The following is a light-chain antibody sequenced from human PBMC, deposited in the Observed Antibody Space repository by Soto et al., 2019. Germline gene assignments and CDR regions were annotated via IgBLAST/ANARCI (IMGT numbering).Light chain of an antibody. CDR2: GAS. V-gene: IGKV3D-15*01. CDR1: QSVRSSY. J-gene: IGKJ4*01. Sequence: EIVLTQSPGTLSLSPGERATLNCRASQSVRSSYLAWYQQKPGQAPRLLIYGASSRATGIPVRFSGSGSGTEFTLTITSLQFEDFAVYYCQEYNDWRPITFGGGTKVDIK. CDR3: QEYNDWRPIT.